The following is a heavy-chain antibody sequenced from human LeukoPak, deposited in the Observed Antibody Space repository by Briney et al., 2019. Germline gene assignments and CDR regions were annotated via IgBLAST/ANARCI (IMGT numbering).Heavy chain of an antibody. J-gene: IGHJ6*03. CDR3: ARALYCSSTSCYTAYYYYMDV. CDR1: GGTLSNHA. D-gene: IGHD2-2*02. CDR2: IIPVSGTT. V-gene: IGHV1-69*15. Sequence: ASVKVSCKASGGTLSNHAVSWVRQAPGQGLEWMGRIIPVSGTTNYAQKFQGRVTITADESTSTAYMELSSLRSEDTAVYYCARALYCSSTSCYTAYYYYMDVWGKGTTVTVSS.